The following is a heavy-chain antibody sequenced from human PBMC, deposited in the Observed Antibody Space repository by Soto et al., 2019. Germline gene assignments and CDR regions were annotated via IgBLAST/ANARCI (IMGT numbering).Heavy chain of an antibody. CDR1: GFTFSSYA. J-gene: IGHJ4*02. CDR3: AKENCSGGSCYIGFDY. D-gene: IGHD2-15*01. Sequence: GGSLRLSCAASGFTFSSYAMSWVRQAPGKGLEWVSAISGSGGSTYYADSVKGRFTISRDNSKNTLYLQTNSLRAEDTAVYYCAKENCSGGSCYIGFDYWGQGTLVTVSS. V-gene: IGHV3-23*01. CDR2: ISGSGGST.